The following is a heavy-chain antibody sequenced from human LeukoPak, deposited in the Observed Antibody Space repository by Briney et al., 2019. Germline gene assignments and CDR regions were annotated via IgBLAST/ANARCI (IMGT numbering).Heavy chain of an antibody. V-gene: IGHV3-66*04. D-gene: IGHD6-19*01. J-gene: IGHJ4*02. Sequence: PGGSLRLSCAASGFTVSDNYMTWVRQAPGKGLEWVSIIYSGGSTFHTDSVKGRFTISRDNAKSSLYLQMNSLRPEDTAVYYCARLDSSGWYHNDYWGQGTLVTVSS. CDR2: IYSGGST. CDR3: ARLDSSGWYHNDY. CDR1: GFTVSDNY.